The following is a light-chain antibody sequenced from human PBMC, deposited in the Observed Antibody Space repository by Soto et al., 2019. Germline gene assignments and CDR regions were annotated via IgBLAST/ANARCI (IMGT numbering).Light chain of an antibody. Sequence: DIQMTQSPSTLSASVGDRVTITCRASQSLSSWLAWYQQKPGKAPKLLIYGASSLESGVPSRFSGSGSGTEFTLTISSLQPDDFATYYCQQYNSYSGTFGQGTKVEIK. V-gene: IGKV1-5*01. CDR1: QSLSSW. CDR2: GAS. J-gene: IGKJ1*01. CDR3: QQYNSYSGT.